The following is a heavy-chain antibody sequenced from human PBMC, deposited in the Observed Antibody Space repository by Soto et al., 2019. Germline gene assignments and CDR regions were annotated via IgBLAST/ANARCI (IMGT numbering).Heavy chain of an antibody. D-gene: IGHD2-2*01. CDR2: IYSGGST. CDR3: AKEIGYCSTTSCPYYFDF. V-gene: IGHV3-66*01. Sequence: GGSLRLSCAASGFTVSSNYMSWVRQAPGKGLEWVSVIYSGGSTYYADSVKGRFTISRDNSKNTLYLQMNSLRAEDTAVYYCAKEIGYCSTTSCPYYFDFWGQGTLVTVSS. J-gene: IGHJ4*02. CDR1: GFTVSSNY.